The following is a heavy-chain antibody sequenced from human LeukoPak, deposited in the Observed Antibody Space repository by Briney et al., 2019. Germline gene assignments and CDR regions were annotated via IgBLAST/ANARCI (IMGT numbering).Heavy chain of an antibody. D-gene: IGHD6-13*01. V-gene: IGHV1-8*01. Sequence: GASVKVSCKASGYTFTSYDINWVRQATGQGLEWMGWMNPNSGNTGYAQKFQGRITMTRNTSITTAYMELSRLRSDDTAVYYCARGGYSNSWTNFDYWGQGTLVTVSS. CDR1: GYTFTSYD. CDR2: MNPNSGNT. CDR3: ARGGYSNSWTNFDY. J-gene: IGHJ4*02.